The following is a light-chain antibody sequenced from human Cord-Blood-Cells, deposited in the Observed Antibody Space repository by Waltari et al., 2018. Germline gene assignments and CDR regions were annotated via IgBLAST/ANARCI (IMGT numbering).Light chain of an antibody. V-gene: IGLV2-8*01. CDR2: EVS. J-gene: IGLJ2*01. CDR1: SSDVGGYNY. Sequence: QSALTQPPSASGSPGQSVTISCTGTSSDVGGYNYVSWYQQHPGKAPKLMIYEVSTGPSGDPDRYSGSNSGNTASLTVTGLQAEDEADYYCSSYAGSDIVVFGGGTTLTVL. CDR3: SSYAGSDIVV.